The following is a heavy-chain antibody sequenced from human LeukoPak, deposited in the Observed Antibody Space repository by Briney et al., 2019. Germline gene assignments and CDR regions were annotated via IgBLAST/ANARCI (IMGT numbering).Heavy chain of an antibody. J-gene: IGHJ4*02. CDR1: GCSINSHY. CDR2: IFNSGST. Sequence: SETLSLTCSVSGCSINSHYWSWIRQPPGKRLEWIGYIFNSGSTNYNPSLRSRVTMSVDTSRDKFFLRLSSETAADTAIYYCANRPAGTTWYGVFDYWSQGTLVTVSS. D-gene: IGHD6-13*01. CDR3: ANRPAGTTWYGVFDY. V-gene: IGHV4-59*11.